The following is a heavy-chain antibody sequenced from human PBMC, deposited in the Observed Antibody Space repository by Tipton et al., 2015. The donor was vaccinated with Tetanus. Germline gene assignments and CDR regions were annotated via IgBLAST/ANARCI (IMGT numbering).Heavy chain of an antibody. V-gene: IGHV6-1*01. CDR1: GDSVSSISAA. CDR2: TYYRSKRYN. Sequence: GLVKPSQTLSLTCAISGDSVSSISAAWNWIRKTPSRGLAWLGRTYYRSKRYNDYAVSVKSRITINPDTSKNQFSLQLNSVTPEDTTVYFCARGVADKGDFVYCGQGTLVTVSS. CDR3: ARGVADKGDFVY. J-gene: IGHJ4*02. D-gene: IGHD6-19*01.